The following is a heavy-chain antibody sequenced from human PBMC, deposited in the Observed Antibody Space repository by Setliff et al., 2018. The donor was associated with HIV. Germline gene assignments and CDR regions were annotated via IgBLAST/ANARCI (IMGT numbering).Heavy chain of an antibody. D-gene: IGHD2-15*01. CDR3: ARGVVVAAHNWFDP. CDR2: ISSSSDTI. CDR1: GFTFSYYS. J-gene: IGHJ5*02. V-gene: IGHV3-48*01. Sequence: GESLKISCAASGFTFSYYSMNWVRQAPGKGLEWVSYISSSSDTIYYADSVKGRFTISRDNAKNSLYLQMNSLRAEDTAIYYCARGVVVAAHNWFDPWGQGTPVTVSS.